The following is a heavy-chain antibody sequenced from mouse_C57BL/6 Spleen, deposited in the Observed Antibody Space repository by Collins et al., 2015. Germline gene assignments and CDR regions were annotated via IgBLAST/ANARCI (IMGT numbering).Heavy chain of an antibody. D-gene: IGHD2-5*01. V-gene: IGHV1-50*01. J-gene: IGHJ4*01. CDR1: GYTFTSYW. CDR3: ARREDYSNYDAMDY. CDR2: IDPSDSYT. Sequence: QVQLQQPGAELVKPGASVKLSCKASGYTFTSYWMQWVKQRPGQGLEWIGEIDPSDSYTNYNQKFKGKATLTVDTSSSTAYMQLSSLTSEDSAVYYCARREDYSNYDAMDYWGQGTSVTVSS.